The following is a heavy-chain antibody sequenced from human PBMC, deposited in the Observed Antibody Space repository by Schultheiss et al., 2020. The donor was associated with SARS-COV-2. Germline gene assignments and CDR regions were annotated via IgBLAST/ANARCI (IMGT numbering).Heavy chain of an antibody. CDR3: AIDMRAAEWAAADY. V-gene: IGHV3-9*01. Sequence: GGSLRLSCAASGFTFDDYAMHWVRQAPGKGLEWVSGISWNSGSIGYADSVKGRFTISRDNAKNSLYMQMNSLRAEDTALYYCAIDMRAAEWAAADYWGQGTLVTVAS. D-gene: IGHD6-13*01. J-gene: IGHJ4*02. CDR1: GFTFDDYA. CDR2: ISWNSGSI.